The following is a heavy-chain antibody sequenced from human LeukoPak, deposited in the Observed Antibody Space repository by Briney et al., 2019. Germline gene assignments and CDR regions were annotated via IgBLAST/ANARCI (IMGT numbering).Heavy chain of an antibody. Sequence: GGSLRLSCAASGFTFSSYSMNWVRQAPGKGLEWVSSISSSSSYIYYADSVKGRFTISRDNAKNSLYLQMNSLRAEDTTVYYCARESLGSSGYYRDYWGQGTLVTVSS. V-gene: IGHV3-21*01. CDR3: ARESLGSSGYYRDY. CDR2: ISSSSSYI. D-gene: IGHD3-22*01. J-gene: IGHJ4*02. CDR1: GFTFSSYS.